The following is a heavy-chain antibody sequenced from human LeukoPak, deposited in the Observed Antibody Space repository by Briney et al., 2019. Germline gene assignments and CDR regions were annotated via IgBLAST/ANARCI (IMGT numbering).Heavy chain of an antibody. D-gene: IGHD6-19*01. CDR3: ARLAVAGTSYYYYMDV. CDR1: GGSISSRSYY. J-gene: IGHJ6*03. Sequence: SQTLSLTCTVSGGSISSRSYYWSWIRQPPGKGLEWIGEINHSGSANYNPSLKSRVTISVDTSKNQFSLKLSSVTAADTAVYYCARLAVAGTSYYYYMDVWGKGTTVTVSS. V-gene: IGHV4-39*07. CDR2: INHSGSA.